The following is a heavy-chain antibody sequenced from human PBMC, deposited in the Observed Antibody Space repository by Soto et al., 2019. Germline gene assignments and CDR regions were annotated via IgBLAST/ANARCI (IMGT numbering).Heavy chain of an antibody. J-gene: IGHJ4*02. CDR1: GGTFSSYA. Sequence: SVKVSSKGSGGTFSSYAISWVRQAPVQGLEWMGGIIPIFGTANYAQKFQGRVTITADESTSTAYMELRSLRSEDTAVYYCARFYYYDSSGPAYYFDYWGQGTLVTVYS. V-gene: IGHV1-69*13. D-gene: IGHD3-22*01. CDR3: ARFYYYDSSGPAYYFDY. CDR2: IIPIFGTA.